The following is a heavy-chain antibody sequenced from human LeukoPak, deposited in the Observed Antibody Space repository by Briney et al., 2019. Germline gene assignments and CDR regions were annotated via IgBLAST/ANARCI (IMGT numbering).Heavy chain of an antibody. CDR2: IYSGGST. D-gene: IGHD5-12*01. J-gene: IGHJ4*02. CDR1: GFTVSSNY. Sequence: GGSLRLSCAASGFTVSSNYMSWVRQAPGKGLEWVSVIYSGGSTYYADSVKGRFTISRDNAKNSLYLQMNSLRVEDTAVYYCAKVDSFNSGWLDYWGQGTLVTVSS. CDR3: AKVDSFNSGWLDY. V-gene: IGHV3-53*01.